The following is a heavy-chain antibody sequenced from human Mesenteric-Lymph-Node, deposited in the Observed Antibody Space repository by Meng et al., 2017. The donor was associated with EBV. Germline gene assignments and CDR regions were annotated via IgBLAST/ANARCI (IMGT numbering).Heavy chain of an antibody. CDR2: IFHSGGT. D-gene: IGHD3-16*02. V-gene: IGHV4-4*02. CDR3: ARITFGGAIGD. J-gene: IGHJ4*02. Sequence: QVQLQQWGPGLVNPSGTLSLTCAVSSGSISNSNWWSWVRQPPGKGLQWIGEIFHSGGTNYNPSLKSRVTISVDKSKNQFSLKVNSLTAADTAVYYCARITFGGAIGDWGQGTLVTVST. CDR1: SGSISNSNW.